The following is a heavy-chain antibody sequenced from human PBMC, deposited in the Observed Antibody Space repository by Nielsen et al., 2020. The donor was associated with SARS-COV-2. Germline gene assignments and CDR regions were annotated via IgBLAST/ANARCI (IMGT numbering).Heavy chain of an antibody. D-gene: IGHD2-2*01. Sequence: GESLKISCAASGFTFDDYGMSWVRQAPGKGLEWVSGINWNGGSTGYADSVKGRFTISRDNAKNSLYLQMNSLRAEDTAVYYCAKDIDCSSTSCFVFDYWGQGTLVTVSS. V-gene: IGHV3-20*04. CDR2: INWNGGST. CDR1: GFTFDDYG. CDR3: AKDIDCSSTSCFVFDY. J-gene: IGHJ4*02.